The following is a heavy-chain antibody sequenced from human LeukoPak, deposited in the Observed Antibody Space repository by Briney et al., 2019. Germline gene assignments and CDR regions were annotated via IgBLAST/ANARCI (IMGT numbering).Heavy chain of an antibody. CDR2: IHSSGST. Sequence: SQTLSLTCTVSGGSISSGLYYWSWIRQPAGTGLECIGRIHSSGSTNYNPSLKSRGTMSVDTSKNQFSLNLRSVTAEDTALYYCAGTDSNGGAFDIWGQGTVVTVSS. J-gene: IGHJ3*02. V-gene: IGHV4-61*02. CDR3: AGTDSNGGAFDI. D-gene: IGHD3-22*01. CDR1: GGSISSGLYY.